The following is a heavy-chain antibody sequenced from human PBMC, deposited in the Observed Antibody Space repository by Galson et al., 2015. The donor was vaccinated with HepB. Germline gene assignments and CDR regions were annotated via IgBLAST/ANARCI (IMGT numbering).Heavy chain of an antibody. CDR2: IDPSDSYT. V-gene: IGHV5-10-1*01. J-gene: IGHJ5*02. D-gene: IGHD3-10*01. Sequence: QSGAEVKKPGESLRISCKGSGYSFTSYWISWVRQMPGKGLEWMGRIDPSDSYTNYSPSFQGHVTISADKSISTAYLQWSSLKASDTAMYYCARGHYYGSGSYYSGGWFDPWGQGTLSPSPQ. CDR3: ARGHYYGSGSYYSGGWFDP. CDR1: GYSFTSYW.